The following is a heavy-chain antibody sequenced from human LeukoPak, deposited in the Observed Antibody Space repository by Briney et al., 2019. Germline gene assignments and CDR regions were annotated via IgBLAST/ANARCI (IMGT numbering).Heavy chain of an antibody. D-gene: IGHD5-18*01. CDR3: AKSQRGKIERGYSYGPFDY. V-gene: IGHV3-23*01. J-gene: IGHJ4*02. Sequence: PGGSLRLSCAASGFTFSSYAMSWVRQAPGKGLEWVSAISGSGGSTYYADSVKGRFTISRDNSKNTLYLQMNSLRAEDTAVYYCAKSQRGKIERGYSYGPFDYWGQGTLVTVSS. CDR1: GFTFSSYA. CDR2: ISGSGGST.